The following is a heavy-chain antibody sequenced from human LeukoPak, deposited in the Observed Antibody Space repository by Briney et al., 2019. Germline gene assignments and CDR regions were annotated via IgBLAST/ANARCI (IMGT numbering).Heavy chain of an antibody. D-gene: IGHD3-10*01. V-gene: IGHV4-39*07. J-gene: IGHJ6*03. CDR3: LGVRDYYYYYYMDV. Sequence: PSETLSLTCTVSGGSISSSSYYWGWIRQPPGKGLEWIGSIYYSGSTYYNPSLKSRVTISVDTSKNQFSLKLSSVTAADTAVYYSLGVRDYYYYYYMDVWGKGTTVTVSS. CDR2: IYYSGST. CDR1: GGSISSSSYY.